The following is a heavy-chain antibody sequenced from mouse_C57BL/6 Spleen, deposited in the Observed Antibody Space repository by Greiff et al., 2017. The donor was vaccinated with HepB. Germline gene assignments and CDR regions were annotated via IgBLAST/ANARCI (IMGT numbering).Heavy chain of an antibody. J-gene: IGHJ2*01. CDR2: IDPNSGGT. V-gene: IGHV1-72*01. CDR3: ARGAVVDPFDY. Sequence: VQLQQPGAELVQPGASVKLSCKASGYTFTGYWLPWVKQRPGRGLEWIGWIDPNSGGTKYNEKFKSKATLTVDKPSSTAYMQLSSLTSEDSAVDYCARGAVVDPFDYWGQGTTLTVST. D-gene: IGHD1-1*01. CDR1: GYTFTGYW.